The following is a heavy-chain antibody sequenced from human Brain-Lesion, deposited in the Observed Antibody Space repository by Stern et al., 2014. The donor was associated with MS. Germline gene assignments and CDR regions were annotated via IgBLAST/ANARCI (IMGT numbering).Heavy chain of an antibody. Sequence: QVQLVQSGPGLVKPSQTLSLSCTVSGGSISSGGYYWSWIRQPAGKGLEWIGRIFNRGSTSYNPSLKSRGPLSIDTSKNPVLLRLNSMTAADTAVYYCARGRVVPGFQYYATDVWGQGTTVIVSS. D-gene: IGHD2-2*01. CDR3: ARGRVVPGFQYYATDV. V-gene: IGHV4-61*02. CDR2: IFNRGST. CDR1: GGSISSGGYY. J-gene: IGHJ6*02.